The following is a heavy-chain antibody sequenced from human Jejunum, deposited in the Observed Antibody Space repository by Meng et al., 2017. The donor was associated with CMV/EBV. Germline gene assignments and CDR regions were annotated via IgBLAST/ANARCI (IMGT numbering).Heavy chain of an antibody. CDR1: GGSISGYY. CDR3: ARVRGGFDP. Sequence: LSLTCTVSGGSISGYYWSWIRQAPGKGLEWVGYIYYTGGTNYNPSLESRATISLDRTKSQFSPRVTSVTPADTAVYYCARVRGGFDPWGQGILVTVSS. CDR2: IYYTGGT. V-gene: IGHV4-59*01. J-gene: IGHJ5*02. D-gene: IGHD3-16*01.